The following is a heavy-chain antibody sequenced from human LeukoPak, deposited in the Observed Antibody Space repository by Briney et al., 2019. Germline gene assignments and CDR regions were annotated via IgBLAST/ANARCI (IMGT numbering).Heavy chain of an antibody. CDR2: ISSSGSTI. D-gene: IGHD1-26*01. CDR3: ARDPGGSWERDYFDY. CDR1: GFTFSDYY. J-gene: IGHJ4*02. Sequence: GGSLRLSCAASGFTFSDYYMSWIRQAPGKGLEWVSYISSSGSTIYYADSVKGRFTLSRDNAKDSLYLQMNSLRAEDKAVYYCARDPGGSWERDYFDYWGQGTLVTVSS. V-gene: IGHV3-11*04.